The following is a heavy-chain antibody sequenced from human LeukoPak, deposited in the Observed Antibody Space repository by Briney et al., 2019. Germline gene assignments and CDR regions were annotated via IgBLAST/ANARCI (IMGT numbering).Heavy chain of an antibody. V-gene: IGHV1-18*01. CDR1: GYTFTSYG. CDR3: ARWRYSSGWYPLGLVDY. J-gene: IGHJ4*02. Sequence: ASVKVSCKASGYTFTSYGISWVRQAPGQGLEWMGWISAYNGNTNYAQKLQGRVTMTTDTSTSTAYMELRSLRSDDTAVYYCARWRYSSGWYPLGLVDYWGQGTLVTVSS. CDR2: ISAYNGNT. D-gene: IGHD6-19*01.